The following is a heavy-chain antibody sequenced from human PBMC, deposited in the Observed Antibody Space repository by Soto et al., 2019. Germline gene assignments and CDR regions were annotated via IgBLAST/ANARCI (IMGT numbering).Heavy chain of an antibody. CDR1: GYTFTSYG. Sequence: QVQLVQSEAEVKKPGASVKVSCKASGYTFTSYGICWVQQAPGQGLEWMGWISVYNDYTHYAQKFQGRVTMTTDTSTSTAYMELRSLTSDDTAVYYCARNWSANAMDVWGQGTTVTVSS. D-gene: IGHD3-3*01. CDR3: ARNWSANAMDV. CDR2: ISVYNDYT. J-gene: IGHJ6*02. V-gene: IGHV1-18*04.